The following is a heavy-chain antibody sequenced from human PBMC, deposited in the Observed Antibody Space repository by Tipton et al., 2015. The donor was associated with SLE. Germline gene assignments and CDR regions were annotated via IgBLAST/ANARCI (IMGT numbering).Heavy chain of an antibody. D-gene: IGHD5-24*01. V-gene: IGHV4-61*08. Sequence: GLVKPSQTLSLTCTVSGGSISSGGYYWSWLRQHPGTGLEWIGYIYYSGSTNYNPSLSSRVTVSLDASKNQFSLKLTSVTAADTAVYFCARDKSRRDGYNFWGQGTLVTVSS. J-gene: IGHJ4*02. CDR1: GGSISSGGYY. CDR3: ARDKSRRDGYNF. CDR2: IYYSGST.